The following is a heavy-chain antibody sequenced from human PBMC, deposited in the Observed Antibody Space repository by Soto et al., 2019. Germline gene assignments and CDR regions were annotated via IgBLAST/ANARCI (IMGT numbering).Heavy chain of an antibody. CDR3: AREKLNGYCSGGSCCSGFDY. V-gene: IGHV3-30-3*01. CDR1: GFTFSSYA. D-gene: IGHD2-15*01. CDR2: ISYDGSNK. J-gene: IGHJ4*02. Sequence: QVQLVESGGGVVQPGRSLRLSCAASGFTFSSYAMHWVRQAPGKGLEWVAVISYDGSNKYYADSVKGRFTISRDNSKNTLYLQMNSLRAEDTAVYYCAREKLNGYCSGGSCCSGFDYWGQGTLVTVSS.